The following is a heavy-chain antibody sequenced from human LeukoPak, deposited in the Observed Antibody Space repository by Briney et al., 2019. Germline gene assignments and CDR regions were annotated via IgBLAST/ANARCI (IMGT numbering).Heavy chain of an antibody. CDR3: AKDRYYGSGSQKGDWFDP. Sequence: GGSLRLSCAAPGFTFSSYAMSWVRQAPGKGLEWVSAISGSGGSTYYADSVKGRFTISRDNSKNTLYLQMNSLRAEDTAVYYCAKDRYYGSGSQKGDWFDPWGQGTLVTVSS. CDR2: ISGSGGST. D-gene: IGHD3-10*01. V-gene: IGHV3-23*01. J-gene: IGHJ5*02. CDR1: GFTFSSYA.